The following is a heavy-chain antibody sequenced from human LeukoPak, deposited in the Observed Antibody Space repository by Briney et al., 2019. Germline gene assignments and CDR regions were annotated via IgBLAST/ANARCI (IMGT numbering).Heavy chain of an antibody. CDR1: GFSFSLYA. CDR2: IDGVGTV. D-gene: IGHD1-20*01. CDR3: VKDYITGDGYWDFDY. J-gene: IGHJ4*02. V-gene: IGHV3-23*01. Sequence: PGGSLRLSCTASGFSFSLYAMSWVRRAPGKGLEWVSGIDGVGTVFQPDSVKGRFTISRDNSRNTVSLEINNLSVEDTAVYYCVKDYITGDGYWDFDYWGQGTLVTVSS.